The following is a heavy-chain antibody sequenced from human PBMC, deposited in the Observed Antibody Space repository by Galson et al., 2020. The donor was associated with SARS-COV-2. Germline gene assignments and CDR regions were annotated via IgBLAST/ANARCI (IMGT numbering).Heavy chain of an antibody. Sequence: GGSLRLSCAASGFTFSNYAMNWLRQAPGKGLEWVSGVSGSGSTTYYAGSVKGRFAISRDNSQNTLYLQMNSLRAEDTAMYYCAKRHRDSSGFDYWGQGARVTVSS. CDR3: AKRHRDSSGFDY. D-gene: IGHD3-22*01. CDR2: VSGSGSTT. CDR1: GFTFSNYA. V-gene: IGHV3-23*01. J-gene: IGHJ4*02.